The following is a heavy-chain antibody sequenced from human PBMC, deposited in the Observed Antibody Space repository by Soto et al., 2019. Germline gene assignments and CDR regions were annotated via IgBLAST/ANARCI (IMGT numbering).Heavy chain of an antibody. V-gene: IGHV1-18*01. CDR2: IGTHNGNT. CDR3: ARDWRGAEGFDP. Sequence: QVQLVQSGPEVKKPGASVKVSCKASGYTFNTYGFSWVRQAPGQGLEWVGWIGTHNGNTTYAQKFKGRVTMTIDTSTTTSYMELRSLTSDDTAMYCCARDWRGAEGFDPWGQGTLVTVSS. D-gene: IGHD3-3*01. J-gene: IGHJ5*02. CDR1: GYTFNTYG.